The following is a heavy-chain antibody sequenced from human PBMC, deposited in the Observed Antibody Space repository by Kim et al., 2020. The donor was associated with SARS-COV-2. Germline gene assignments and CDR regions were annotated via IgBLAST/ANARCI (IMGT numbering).Heavy chain of an antibody. J-gene: IGHJ5*02. V-gene: IGHV3-9*01. D-gene: IGHD2-21*02. CDR3: AKGVVVVTGDWFDP. Sequence: ATSVKGRFTIAEDNAKNPLYLQMNSLGAEDTALYYCAKGVVVVTGDWFDPWGQGTLVTVSS.